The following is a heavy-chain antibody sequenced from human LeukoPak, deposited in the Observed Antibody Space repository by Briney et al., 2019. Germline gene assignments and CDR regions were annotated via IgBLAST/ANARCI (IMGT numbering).Heavy chain of an antibody. D-gene: IGHD3-9*01. CDR2: ISNGGGSA. CDR1: GFTFSSYP. J-gene: IGHJ4*02. CDR3: ARDILSGDYSGF. Sequence: PGGSLRLSCAASGFTFSSYPMSWVRQAPGKGLQWVSAISNGGGSAYYADSVKGRFTISRDNSRDTLFLQMNSLSAEDTGVYFCARDILSGDYSGFWGQGTLVTVSS. V-gene: IGHV3-23*01.